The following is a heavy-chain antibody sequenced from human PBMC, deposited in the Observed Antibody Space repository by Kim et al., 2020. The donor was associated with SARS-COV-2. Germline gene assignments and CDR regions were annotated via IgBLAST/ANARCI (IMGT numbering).Heavy chain of an antibody. D-gene: IGHD4-17*01. CDR3: AKDPNGDYLGAFEF. Sequence: GGSLRLSCAASGFTFSNYGLTWVRQAPGKGLEWVSTISGSGRTTRYADSVKGRFTISRDNSKNTLYLQMNSLRAEDTAVYYCAKDPNGDYLGAFEFWGQG. J-gene: IGHJ3*01. CDR2: ISGSGRTT. CDR1: GFTFSNYG. V-gene: IGHV3-23*01.